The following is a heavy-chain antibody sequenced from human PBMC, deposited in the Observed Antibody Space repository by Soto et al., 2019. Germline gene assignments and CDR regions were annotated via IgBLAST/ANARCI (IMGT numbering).Heavy chain of an antibody. D-gene: IGHD1-26*01. CDR3: AREPYTGSRIYYFDF. CDR1: GGSISGSNDY. Sequence: SETLSLTYTVAGGSISGSNDYWVWDRQPPGKELEWIASIYYSGSTYYNPPLKSRVAMSVDTSKNQFSLRLSSVTAADTAVYYCAREPYTGSRIYYFDFWGQGTLVTVSS. V-gene: IGHV4-39*07. J-gene: IGHJ4*02. CDR2: IYYSGST.